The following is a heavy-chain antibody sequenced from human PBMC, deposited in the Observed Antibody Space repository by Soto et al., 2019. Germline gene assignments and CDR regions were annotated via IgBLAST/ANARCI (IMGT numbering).Heavy chain of an antibody. V-gene: IGHV1-69*08. Sequence: QVQLVQSGAEVKKPGSSVKVSCKASGGTFSSYTISWVRQAPGQGLEWMGRIIPILGIANYAQKFQGRVTISAHKSTSTAYMELSSLRSEDTAVYYCATDYPNDSSGYCPYYFDYWGQGTLVTVSS. CDR1: GGTFSSYT. J-gene: IGHJ4*02. CDR2: IIPILGIA. D-gene: IGHD3-22*01. CDR3: ATDYPNDSSGYCPYYFDY.